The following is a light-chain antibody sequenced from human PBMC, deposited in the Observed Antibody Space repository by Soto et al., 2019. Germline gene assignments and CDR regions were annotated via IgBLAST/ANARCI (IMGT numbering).Light chain of an antibody. V-gene: IGLV1-47*01. CDR1: SSNIGRNY. CDR2: RND. CDR3: AAWDDSLSGLYV. J-gene: IGLJ1*01. Sequence: QSVLTQPPSASGTPGQRVTISCSGSSSNIGRNYVYWYQQLPGTAPKLLIYRNDQRPSGVPDRLSGSKSGTSASLAISGLRSEDEADYSCAAWDDSLSGLYVFGTGTKLTVL.